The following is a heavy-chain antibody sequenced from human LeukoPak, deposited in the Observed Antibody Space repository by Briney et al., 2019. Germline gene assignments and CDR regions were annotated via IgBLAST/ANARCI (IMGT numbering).Heavy chain of an antibody. CDR3: AGRFYGDYVDY. D-gene: IGHD4-17*01. J-gene: IGHJ4*02. CDR2: ITSSSSCI. V-gene: IGHV3-48*02. Sequence: GGSQRLSCAASGLTFSSYSINWPRQAPGKGLEWVSYITSSSSCIYYSDSVEGRFSISRDNDRNSLYLQMSRLRDEGAAVYYCAGRFYGDYVDYWGEGTLVSVSS. CDR1: GLTFSSYS.